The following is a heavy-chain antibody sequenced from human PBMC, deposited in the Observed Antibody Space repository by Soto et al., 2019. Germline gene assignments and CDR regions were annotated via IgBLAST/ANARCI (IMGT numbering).Heavy chain of an antibody. Sequence: GGSLRLSCAASGFPFSSYAMHWVRQAPGTGLEWVAVISYDGSNKYYADSVKGRFTISRDNSKNTLYLQMNSLRAEDTAVYYCARDRRPQYYYDSSGYSGPDYWGQGTLVTVSS. CDR3: ARDRRPQYYYDSSGYSGPDY. CDR2: ISYDGSNK. V-gene: IGHV3-30-3*01. CDR1: GFPFSSYA. D-gene: IGHD3-22*01. J-gene: IGHJ4*02.